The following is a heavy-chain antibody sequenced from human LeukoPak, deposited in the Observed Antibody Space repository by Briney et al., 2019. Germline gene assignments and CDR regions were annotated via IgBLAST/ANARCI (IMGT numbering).Heavy chain of an antibody. CDR1: GGSISNYY. D-gene: IGHD4-23*01. V-gene: IGHV4-59*12. CDR3: ARDPNSAL. J-gene: IGHJ4*02. Sequence: PSETLSLTCTVSGGSISNYYWSWIRQPPGKGLEWIGYIYSSGHTNYNPSLKNRDTISVDTSKNQFSLKMTSVTAADTAVYYCARDPNSALWGQGTLVTVSS. CDR2: IYSSGHT.